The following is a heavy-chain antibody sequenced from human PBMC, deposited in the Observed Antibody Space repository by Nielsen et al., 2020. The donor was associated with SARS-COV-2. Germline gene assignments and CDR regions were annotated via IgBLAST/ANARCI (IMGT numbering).Heavy chain of an antibody. D-gene: IGHD6-19*01. CDR2: IRSKANNYAT. CDR3: SMLTTSGWY. CDR1: GISFSGSG. Sequence: GESLKISCAVSGISFSGSGIHWARQASGKGLEWIGRIRSKANNYATAYGGSVEGRFTISRDDSKSMAYLQMNSLQAEDTAVYYCSMLTTSGWYWGQGTLVTVSS. V-gene: IGHV3-73*01. J-gene: IGHJ4*02.